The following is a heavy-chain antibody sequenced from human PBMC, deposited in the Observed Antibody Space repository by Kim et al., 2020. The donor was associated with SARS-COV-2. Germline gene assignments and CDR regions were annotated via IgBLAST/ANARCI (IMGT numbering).Heavy chain of an antibody. D-gene: IGHD4-17*01. CDR3: ARGGWTTVTTLVDY. V-gene: IGHV4-34*01. J-gene: IGHJ4*02. Sequence: SETLSLTCAVYGGSFSGYYWSWIRQPPGKGLEWIGEINHSGSTNYNPSLKSRVTISVDTSKNQFSLKLSSVTAADTAVYYCARGGWTTVTTLVDYWGQGTLVTVSS. CDR2: INHSGST. CDR1: GGSFSGYY.